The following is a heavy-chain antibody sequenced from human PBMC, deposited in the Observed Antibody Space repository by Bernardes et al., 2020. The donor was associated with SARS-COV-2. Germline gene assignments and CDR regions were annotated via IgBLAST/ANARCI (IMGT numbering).Heavy chain of an antibody. CDR1: GGSISSYY. V-gene: IGHV4-4*07. D-gene: IGHD2-2*01. CDR2: IYTSGST. J-gene: IGHJ6*03. CDR3: ARAPRVRRLLSKSYYYYYRDV. Sequence: SETLSLTCTVSGGSISSYYWSWIRQPAGKGLEWIGRIYTSGSTNYNPSFKSRVTMSVDTSKNQFSLKLSSVTAADTAVYYCARAPRVRRLLSKSYYYYYRDVWGKGTTVTVSS.